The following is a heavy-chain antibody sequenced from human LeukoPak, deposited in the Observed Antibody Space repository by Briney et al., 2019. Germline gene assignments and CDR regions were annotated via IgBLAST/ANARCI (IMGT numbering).Heavy chain of an antibody. CDR2: IRYDGNNK. D-gene: IGHD6-19*01. V-gene: IGHV3-30*02. Sequence: GGSLRLSCAASAFTFSSYGMHWVRQAPGKGLEWVAFIRYDGNNKYYADSVKGRFTISRDNSKNTLYLQMNSLRAEDTAVYYCAKGGAVAGYNWFDPWGQGTLVTVSS. CDR1: AFTFSSYG. J-gene: IGHJ5*02. CDR3: AKGGAVAGYNWFDP.